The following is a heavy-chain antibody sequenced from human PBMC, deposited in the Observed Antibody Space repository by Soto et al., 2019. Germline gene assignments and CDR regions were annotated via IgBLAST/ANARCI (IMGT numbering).Heavy chain of an antibody. J-gene: IGHJ6*02. D-gene: IGHD1-26*01. V-gene: IGHV1-2*04. CDR1: GYTFTGYY. CDR3: ARGPGDYYYYGMDV. Sequence: ASVKVSCKASGYTFTGYYMHWVRQAPGQGLEWMGWINPNSGGTNYAQKFQGWVTMTRDTSISTAYMELSRLRSDDTAVYYCARGPGDYYYYGMDVWGQGTTVTVSS. CDR2: INPNSGGT.